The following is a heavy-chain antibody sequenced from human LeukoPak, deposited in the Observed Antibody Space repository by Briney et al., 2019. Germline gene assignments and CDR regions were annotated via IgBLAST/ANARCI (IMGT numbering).Heavy chain of an antibody. CDR3: TTEMSDGGDYDY. Sequence: GGSLRLSCAASGFTFSIAWMSWVRQAPGKGLEWVGRIKSKTDGGTTDYAAPVKGRFTISRDDSKNTLYLQMHSLNTEDTAVYYCTTEMSDGGDYDYWGQGTLVTVSS. V-gene: IGHV3-15*01. D-gene: IGHD4-17*01. CDR1: GFTFSIAW. J-gene: IGHJ4*02. CDR2: IKSKTDGGTT.